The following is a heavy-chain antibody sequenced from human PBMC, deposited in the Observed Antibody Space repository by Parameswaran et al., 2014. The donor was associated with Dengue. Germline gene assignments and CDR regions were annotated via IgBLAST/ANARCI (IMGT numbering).Heavy chain of an antibody. CDR3: TRDPPGYRYGGNSGGFYYYYYYGMDV. V-gene: IGHV3-49*02. CDR2: IRSKAYGGTT. Sequence: RWIRQPPGKGLEWVGFIRSKAYGGTTEYAASVKGRFTISRDDSKSIAYLQMNSLKTEDTAVYYCTRDPPGYRYGGNSGGFYYYYYYGMDVWGQGTTVTVSS. D-gene: IGHD4-23*01. J-gene: IGHJ6*02.